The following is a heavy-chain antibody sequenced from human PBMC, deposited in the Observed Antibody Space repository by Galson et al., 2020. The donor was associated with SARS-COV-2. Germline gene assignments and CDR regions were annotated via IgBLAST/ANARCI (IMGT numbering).Heavy chain of an antibody. CDR1: GLTFSNHW. Sequence: GGSLRLSCAASGLTFSNHWMSWVRQPPGKGLEWVANIKKDGSEGYYVDSVKGRFTISRDNARNSLYLQMNSLRDEDTAMYYCVRGGSDSSWYWRDWGQGSLVIVSS. CDR3: VRGGSDSSWYWRD. V-gene: IGHV3-7*01. J-gene: IGHJ4*02. D-gene: IGHD6-13*01. CDR2: IKKDGSEG.